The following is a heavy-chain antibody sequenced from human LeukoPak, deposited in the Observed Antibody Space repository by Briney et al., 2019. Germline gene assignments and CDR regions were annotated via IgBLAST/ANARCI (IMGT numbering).Heavy chain of an antibody. CDR3: ARGEDYVWGSCDY. CDR1: GYTFTDYY. D-gene: IGHD3-16*01. CDR2: INPNNGGT. Sequence: ASVKVSCKASGYTFTDYYMHWVRQAPGQGLEWMGWINPNNGGTYYSQKFQGRVTMTRDTSITSAYMELTRLRSDDTAVYYCARGEDYVWGSCDYWGQGTLVTVSS. J-gene: IGHJ4*02. V-gene: IGHV1-2*02.